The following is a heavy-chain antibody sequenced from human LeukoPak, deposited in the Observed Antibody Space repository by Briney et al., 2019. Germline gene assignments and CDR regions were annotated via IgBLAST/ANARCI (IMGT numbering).Heavy chain of an antibody. V-gene: IGHV1-8*03. J-gene: IGHJ4*02. Sequence: GASVKVSCKASGYIFTSYHINWVRQATGQGLEWMGWMNPNNGDSGYAQKFQGRVTITRDTSISTAYMELRSLRSEDTAVYFCARTSSFTASGYDYWGQGTLVTVSS. CDR2: MNPNNGDS. D-gene: IGHD6-25*01. CDR3: ARTSSFTASGYDY. CDR1: GYIFTSYH.